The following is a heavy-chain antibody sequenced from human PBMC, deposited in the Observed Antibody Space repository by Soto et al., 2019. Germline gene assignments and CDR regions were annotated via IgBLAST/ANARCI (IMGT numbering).Heavy chain of an antibody. J-gene: IGHJ6*02. D-gene: IGHD1-7*01. V-gene: IGHV5-51*01. CDR3: ARQKRGTTGFEDYYYYYGMDV. CDR1: GYSFTSYW. Sequence: GGSLKISCKGSGYSFTSYWIGWVRQMPGKGLEWMGIIYPGDSDTRYSPSFQGQVTISADKSISTAYLQWSSLKASDTAMYYCARQKRGTTGFEDYYYYYGMDVWGQGTTVTVSS. CDR2: IYPGDSDT.